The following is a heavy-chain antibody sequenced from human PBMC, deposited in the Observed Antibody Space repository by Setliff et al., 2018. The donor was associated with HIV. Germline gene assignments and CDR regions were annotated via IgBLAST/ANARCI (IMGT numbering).Heavy chain of an antibody. CDR3: ARARYSSGYYVSFDY. CDR1: GFSFSSYG. Sequence: GGSLRLSCAASGFSFSSYGMNWVRQAPGKGLEWVGRTRNKANSYTTEYAASVKGRISISRDDSKNSVYLQMNSLKTEDTAVYYCARARYSSGYYVSFDYWGQGTLVTVSS. J-gene: IGHJ4*02. CDR2: TRNKANSYTT. V-gene: IGHV3-72*01. D-gene: IGHD6-19*01.